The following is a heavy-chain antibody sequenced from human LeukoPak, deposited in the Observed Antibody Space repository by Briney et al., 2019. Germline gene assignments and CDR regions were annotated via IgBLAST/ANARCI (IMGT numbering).Heavy chain of an antibody. CDR3: ARHRFSGYVYFEY. CDR2: IWYDGTNK. V-gene: IGHV3-33*01. D-gene: IGHD5-12*01. Sequence: PGRSLRLSCAASGFTSSSYGMNWVRQAPGKGLEWVAIIWYDGTNKYYADPVKGRFTISRDNSKNTVYLQMNSLRAEDTAVYYCARHRFSGYVYFEYWGQGTLVTVSS. CDR1: GFTSSSYG. J-gene: IGHJ4*02.